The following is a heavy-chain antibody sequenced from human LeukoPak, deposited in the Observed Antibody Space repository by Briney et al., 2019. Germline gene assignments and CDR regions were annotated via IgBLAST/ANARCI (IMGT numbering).Heavy chain of an antibody. J-gene: IGHJ3*02. V-gene: IGHV4-34*01. CDR2: INHSGST. CDR1: GGSFSGYY. Sequence: SEALSLTCAVYGGSFSGYYWSWVRQPPGKGLEWLGEINHSGSTNYNPSLKSRVTISVDTSKNQFSLKLSSVTAADTAVYYCARLRCSSTSCYAGNDAFDIWGQGTMVTVSS. D-gene: IGHD2-2*01. CDR3: ARLRCSSTSCYAGNDAFDI.